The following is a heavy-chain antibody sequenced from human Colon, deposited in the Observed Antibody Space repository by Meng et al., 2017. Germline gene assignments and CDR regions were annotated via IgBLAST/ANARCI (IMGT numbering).Heavy chain of an antibody. J-gene: IGHJ6*02. V-gene: IGHV3-21*01. CDR2: IDGSSRNL. Sequence: GGSLRLSCEAFGFTFFTYIFSWVRQAPGEGLEWVASIDGSSRNLYYADSVRGRFTISRDNSKNSLYLQMNNLRADDTGVYYCAREDFYYYGLDLWGRGSTVTVSS. CDR1: GFTFFTYI. CDR3: AREDFYYYGLDL.